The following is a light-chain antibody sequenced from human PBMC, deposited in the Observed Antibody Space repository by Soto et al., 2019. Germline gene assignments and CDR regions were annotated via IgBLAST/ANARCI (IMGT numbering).Light chain of an antibody. Sequence: EIVMTQSPATLSVSPGERATLSCRASQSVSSNLARYQQRPGQAPRLLIYGASTRATDIPARFSGSGSGTEFTLTISSLQSEDFAVYYCQHYNNWPPVTFGPGTKVHIK. CDR3: QHYNNWPPVT. CDR1: QSVSSN. V-gene: IGKV3D-15*01. J-gene: IGKJ3*01. CDR2: GAS.